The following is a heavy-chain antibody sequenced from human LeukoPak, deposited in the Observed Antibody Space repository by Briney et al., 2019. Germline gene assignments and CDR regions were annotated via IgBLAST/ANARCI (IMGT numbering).Heavy chain of an antibody. CDR2: IKQDGSEK. CDR1: GFTSSSYW. CDR3: ASVYSGNDY. J-gene: IGHJ4*02. D-gene: IGHD1-26*01. V-gene: IGHV3-7*03. Sequence: GGSLRLSCAASGFTSSSYWMSWVREAPGKGLEWVANIKQDGSEKYYVDSVKGRFTISRDDAKNSLYLQMNSLRAEDTAVYYCASVYSGNDYWGQGTLVTVSS.